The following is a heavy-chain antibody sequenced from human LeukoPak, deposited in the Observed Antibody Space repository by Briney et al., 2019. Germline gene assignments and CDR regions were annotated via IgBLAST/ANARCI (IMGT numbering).Heavy chain of an antibody. CDR1: GFSFSTFV. D-gene: IGHD7-27*01. J-gene: IGHJ4*02. CDR3: AKDGGLWVSAHWGDS. Sequence: GGSLRLSCAASGFSFSTFVMHWVRQAPGKGLEWVAVIRPDGSHISYVDPVKGRFTISRDNSNNMLFVQMNGLRAEDTAVYYCAKDGGLWVSAHWGDSWGRGTLVTVSS. CDR2: IRPDGSHI. V-gene: IGHV3-30*02.